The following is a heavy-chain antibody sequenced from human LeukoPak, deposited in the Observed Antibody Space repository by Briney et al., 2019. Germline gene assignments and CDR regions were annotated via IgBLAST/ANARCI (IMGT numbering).Heavy chain of an antibody. CDR2: ISYDGSNK. Sequence: PGGSLRLSCAASGFTFSSYWMHWVRQAPGKGLEWVAVISYDGSNKLYADSVKGRFTISRDNSKNTLFVQMNSLRAEDTAVYYCAKDGHGNGWSRFYYFDYWGQGALVTVSS. D-gene: IGHD6-19*01. V-gene: IGHV3-30*18. J-gene: IGHJ4*02. CDR3: AKDGHGNGWSRFYYFDY. CDR1: GFTFSSYW.